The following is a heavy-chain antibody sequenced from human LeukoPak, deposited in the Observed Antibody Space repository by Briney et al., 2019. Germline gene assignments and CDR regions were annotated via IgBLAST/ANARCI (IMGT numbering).Heavy chain of an antibody. CDR3: ARGSTYYYDSSGYSDY. CDR1: GGSISSYY. CDR2: IYYSGST. V-gene: IGHV4-59*01. D-gene: IGHD3-22*01. J-gene: IGHJ4*02. Sequence: SETLSLTCTVSGGSISSYYWSWIRQPPGKGLEWIGYIYYSGSTNYNPSLKSRVTISVDTSKNQFSLKLSSVTAADTAVYYCARGSTYYYDSSGYSDYWXQGXLXTVSS.